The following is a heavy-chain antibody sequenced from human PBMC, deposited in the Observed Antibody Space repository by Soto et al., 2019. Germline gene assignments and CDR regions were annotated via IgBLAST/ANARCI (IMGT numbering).Heavy chain of an antibody. CDR1: GGSISSYY. Sequence: PSETLSLTCTVSGGSISSYYWSWIRQPPGKGLEWIGYIYYSGSTNYNPSLKSRVTISVDTSKNQFSLKLSSVTAADTAVYYCAREYSSSSVPYYYYYMDVWGKGTTVTVSS. V-gene: IGHV4-59*12. CDR3: AREYSSSSVPYYYYYMDV. J-gene: IGHJ6*03. CDR2: IYYSGST. D-gene: IGHD6-6*01.